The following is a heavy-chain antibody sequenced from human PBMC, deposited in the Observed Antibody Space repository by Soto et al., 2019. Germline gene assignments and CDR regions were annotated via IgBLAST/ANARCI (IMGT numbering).Heavy chain of an antibody. CDR2: ISGSGGST. V-gene: IGHV3-23*01. CDR3: AKGQEVPAGAGIAARRFDY. Sequence: GGSLRLSCAASGFTFSSYAMSWVRQAPGKGLEWVSAISGSGGSTYYADSVKGRFTISRDNSKNTLYLQMNSLRAEDTAVYYCAKGQEVPAGAGIAARRFDYWGQGTLVTVSS. D-gene: IGHD6-6*01. J-gene: IGHJ4*02. CDR1: GFTFSSYA.